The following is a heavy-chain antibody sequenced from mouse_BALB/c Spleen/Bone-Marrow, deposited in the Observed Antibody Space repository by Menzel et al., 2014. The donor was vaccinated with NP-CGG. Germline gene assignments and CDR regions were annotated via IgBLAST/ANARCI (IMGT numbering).Heavy chain of an antibody. CDR1: GYTFSNYW. D-gene: IGHD3-1*01. Sequence: VQLQQSGTVLARPGAAVKMSCKASGYTFSNYWMHWVKQRPGQGLEWIGTIYPGNSDTTYNQKFKGKAKLTAVTSTSTAYMELSSLTNEDSAVYYCTTLARSDFAYWGQGTTLTVSS. CDR3: TTLARSDFAY. J-gene: IGHJ2*01. V-gene: IGHV1-5*01. CDR2: IYPGNSDT.